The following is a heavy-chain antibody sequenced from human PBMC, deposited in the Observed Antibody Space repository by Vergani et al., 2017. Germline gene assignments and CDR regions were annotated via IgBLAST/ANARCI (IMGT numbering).Heavy chain of an antibody. CDR2: INPSGGST. D-gene: IGHD3-10*01. CDR3: AGERVMVRGVIYYYYYGLEV. CDR1: GYTFTSYY. Sequence: QVQLVQSGAEVKKPGASVKVSCKASGYTFTSYYMHWVRQAPXQGLEWRGIINPSGGSTSYAQKFQGRVTMTRDTSTCTVYMELSSLRSEDTVGYYCAGERVMVRGVIYYYYYGLEVWGQGTTVTVSS. V-gene: IGHV1-46*01. J-gene: IGHJ6*02.